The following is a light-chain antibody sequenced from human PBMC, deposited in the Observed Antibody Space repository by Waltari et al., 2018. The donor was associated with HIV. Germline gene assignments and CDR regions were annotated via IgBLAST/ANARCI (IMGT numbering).Light chain of an antibody. V-gene: IGKV3-20*01. CDR2: DTS. CDR3: QQYGTSPMYT. Sequence: EFVLTQSPGTLSLSPGERATLSCRASQSVSSSYLAWYQQKPGQAPRLLIYDTSSRATGVPDRFSGSGSGTDFTLTISRLEPEDFAVYYCQQYGTSPMYTFGQGTKLEI. J-gene: IGKJ2*01. CDR1: QSVSSSY.